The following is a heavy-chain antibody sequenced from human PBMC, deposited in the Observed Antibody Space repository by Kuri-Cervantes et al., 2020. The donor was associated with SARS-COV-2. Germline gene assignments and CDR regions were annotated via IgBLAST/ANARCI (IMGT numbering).Heavy chain of an antibody. J-gene: IGHJ4*02. D-gene: IGHD3-3*01. CDR1: GFTFSSYW. V-gene: IGHV3-7*01. Sequence: GGSLRFSCAASGFTFSSYWMSWVRQAPGKGLEWVANIKQDGSEKYYVDSVEGRFTISRDNAKNSLYLQMNSLRVEDTAVYYCARYFGVITVDYWGRGTLVTVSS. CDR2: IKQDGSEK. CDR3: ARYFGVITVDY.